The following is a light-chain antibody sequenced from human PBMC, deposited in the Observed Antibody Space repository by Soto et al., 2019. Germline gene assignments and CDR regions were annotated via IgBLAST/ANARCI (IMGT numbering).Light chain of an antibody. CDR2: EVS. V-gene: IGLV2-14*01. CDR1: SSDVGGYNY. Sequence: QSALTQPASVSGSPGQSITISCTGTSSDVGGYNYVSWYQQHPDKAPKLMIYEVSNRPSGVSNRFSGSKSGHTASLTISGLQSEDEADYFCTSYTSYSTLDVFGTGTKVT. J-gene: IGLJ1*01. CDR3: TSYTSYSTLDV.